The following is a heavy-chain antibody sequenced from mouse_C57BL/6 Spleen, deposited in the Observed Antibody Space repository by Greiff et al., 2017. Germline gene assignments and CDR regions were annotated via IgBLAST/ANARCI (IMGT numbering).Heavy chain of an antibody. V-gene: IGHV1-52*01. D-gene: IGHD1-1*01. CDR3: ARGHYITTVVATDY. J-gene: IGHJ2*01. CDR1: GYTFTSYW. Sequence: QVQLQQPGAELVRPGSSVKLSCKASGYTFTSYWMHWVKQRPIQGLEWIGNIDPSDSETHYNQKFKDKATLTVDKSSITAYMQLSSLTSEDSAVYYCARGHYITTVVATDYWGQGTTLTVSS. CDR2: IDPSDSET.